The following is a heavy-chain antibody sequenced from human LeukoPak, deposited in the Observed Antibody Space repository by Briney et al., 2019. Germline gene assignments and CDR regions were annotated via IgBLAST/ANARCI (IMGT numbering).Heavy chain of an antibody. CDR3: ARGGSTDYDFWSGYYSLYYFDY. Sequence: SETLSLTCTVSGGSISSYYWSWLRQPPGKGLEWIGYIYYSGSTNYNPSLKSRVTISVDTSKNQFSLKLSSVTAADTAVYYCARGGSTDYDFWSGYYSLYYFDYWGQGTLVTVSS. D-gene: IGHD3-3*01. CDR2: IYYSGST. J-gene: IGHJ4*02. CDR1: GGSISSYY. V-gene: IGHV4-59*01.